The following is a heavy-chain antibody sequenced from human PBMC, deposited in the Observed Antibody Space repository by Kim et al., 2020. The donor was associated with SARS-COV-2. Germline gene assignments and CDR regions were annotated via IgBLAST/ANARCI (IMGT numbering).Heavy chain of an antibody. D-gene: IGHD3-9*01. J-gene: IGHJ3*02. V-gene: IGHV4-39*01. CDR3: ARTPWMGFLLTGYLRDI. CDR2: IYYSGST. Sequence: SETLSLTCTVSGGSISSSSYYWGWIRQPPGKGLEWIGSIYYSGSTYYNPSLKSRVTISVDTSKNQFSLKLSSVTAADTAVYYCARTPWMGFLLTGYLRDIWGQGTMVTVSS. CDR1: GGSISSSSYY.